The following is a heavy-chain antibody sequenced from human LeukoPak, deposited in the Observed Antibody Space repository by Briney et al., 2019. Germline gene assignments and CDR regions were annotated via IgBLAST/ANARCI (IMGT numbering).Heavy chain of an antibody. D-gene: IGHD6-13*01. CDR3: ARDSSSWNGNYFDY. V-gene: IGHV3-21*01. Sequence: PGGSLRLSCAASGFTFSSYSMNWVRQAPGKGLEWVSSISSSSSYIYYADSVKGRFTISRDNAKNSLYLQMNSLRAEDTAVYYCARDSSSWNGNYFDYWGQGTLVTVSS. CDR1: GFTFSSYS. J-gene: IGHJ4*02. CDR2: ISSSSSYI.